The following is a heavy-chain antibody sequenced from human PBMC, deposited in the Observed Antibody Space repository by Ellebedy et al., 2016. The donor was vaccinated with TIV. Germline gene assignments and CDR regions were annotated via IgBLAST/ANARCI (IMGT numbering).Heavy chain of an antibody. D-gene: IGHD4-23*01. CDR2: IKYDAEYT. Sequence: GGSLRLXCVDSGFTFRHHAMHWIRQAPGKGLEWVAGIKYDAEYTYYEDSVKGRFTISRDNSKNTLFLQMNSVRSEDTAVYYCARGIGGNSRYFDYWGQGTLVTVSS. CDR1: GFTFRHHA. V-gene: IGHV3-30*04. CDR3: ARGIGGNSRYFDY. J-gene: IGHJ4*02.